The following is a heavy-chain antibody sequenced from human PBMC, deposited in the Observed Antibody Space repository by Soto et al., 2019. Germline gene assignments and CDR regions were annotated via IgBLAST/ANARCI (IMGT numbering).Heavy chain of an antibody. CDR2: MNPNSGNT. Sequence: GASVKVSCKASGYTFTSYDINWVRQATGQGLEWMGWMNPNSGNTGYAQKFQGRVTMTRNTSISTAYMELSSLRSEDTAVYYCARLIPSTITIFYMDVWGKGTTVTVSS. CDR1: GYTFTSYD. V-gene: IGHV1-8*01. J-gene: IGHJ6*03. D-gene: IGHD3-3*01. CDR3: ARLIPSTITIFYMDV.